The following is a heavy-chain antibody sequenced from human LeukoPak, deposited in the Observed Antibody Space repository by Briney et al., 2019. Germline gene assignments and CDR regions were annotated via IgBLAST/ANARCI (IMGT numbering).Heavy chain of an antibody. CDR1: GGTFSSYA. CDR2: IIPIFGTA. Sequence: GASVKVSCTASGGTFSSYAISWVRQAPGQGLEWMGGIIPIFGTANYAQKFQGRVTITADESTSTAYMELSSLRSEDTAVYYCTREHRGGYYFDYWGQETLVTVSS. V-gene: IGHV1-69*01. D-gene: IGHD3-10*01. J-gene: IGHJ4*02. CDR3: TREHRGGYYFDY.